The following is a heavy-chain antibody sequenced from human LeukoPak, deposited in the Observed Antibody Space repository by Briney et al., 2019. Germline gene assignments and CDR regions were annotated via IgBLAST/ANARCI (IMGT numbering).Heavy chain of an antibody. J-gene: IGHJ5*02. V-gene: IGHV4-59*01. Sequence: SETLSLTCTVSGDSINDYYWSWLRQTPGEGLEWIGFVAYSGNSNYNPSLESRVTISFDTSKNQFSLKLNSVTAADTALYYCARVLRGAVTFTRFDPWGQGTLVTVSS. CDR2: VAYSGNS. CDR3: ARVLRGAVTFTRFDP. D-gene: IGHD4-17*01. CDR1: GDSINDYY.